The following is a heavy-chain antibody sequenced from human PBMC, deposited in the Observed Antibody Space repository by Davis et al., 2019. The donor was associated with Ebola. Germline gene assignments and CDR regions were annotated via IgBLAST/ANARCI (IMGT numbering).Heavy chain of an antibody. V-gene: IGHV3-7*01. J-gene: IGHJ4*02. CDR3: TRFSRGDLENY. CDR1: GFAFSSYW. D-gene: IGHD1-1*01. CDR2: IRQDGSDR. Sequence: PGGSLRLSCAVSGFAFSSYWMTWVRLAPGKGLEWVANIRQDGSDRQYVGSVEGRFTISRDNAKNSLYLQMNSLRVEDTGVYYCTRFSRGDLENYWGQGTLVTVSP.